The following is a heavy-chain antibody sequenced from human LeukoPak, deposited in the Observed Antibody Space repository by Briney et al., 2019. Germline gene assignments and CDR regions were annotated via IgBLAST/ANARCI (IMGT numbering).Heavy chain of an antibody. V-gene: IGHV1-69*13. CDR2: IIPIFGTA. Sequence: GASVNVSCKASGGTFSSYAISWVRQAPGQGLEWMGGIIPIFGTANHAQKFQGRVTITADESTSTAYMELSSLRSEDTAVYYCARGDREYGMDVWGQGTTVTVSS. J-gene: IGHJ6*02. CDR3: ARGDREYGMDV. CDR1: GGTFSSYA. D-gene: IGHD5-24*01.